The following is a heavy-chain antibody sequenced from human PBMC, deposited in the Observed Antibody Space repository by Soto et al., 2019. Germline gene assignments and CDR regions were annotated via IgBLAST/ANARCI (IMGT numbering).Heavy chain of an antibody. Sequence: PSVTMSLNCPVSGVSISRYYWNWVRKYPGKGLEWIGYIHYSGSTKSNPSLKSRVTISVDTSRNQVSLKLSSVTAPDSAVYFCARARYQLLHPYYYGMDVWGQGTTVTVSS. CDR2: IHYSGST. J-gene: IGHJ6*02. CDR3: ARARYQLLHPYYYGMDV. D-gene: IGHD2-2*01. CDR1: GVSISRYY. V-gene: IGHV4-59*01.